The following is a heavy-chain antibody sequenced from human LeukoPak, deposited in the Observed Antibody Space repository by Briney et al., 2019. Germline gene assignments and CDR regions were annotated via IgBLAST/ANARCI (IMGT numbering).Heavy chain of an antibody. J-gene: IGHJ3*02. CDR2: INPNSGGT. D-gene: IGHD6-19*01. CDR1: GYTFTSYG. CDR3: ARDHRPPSGWYTGEWFAAFDI. Sequence: VASVKVSCKASGYTFTSYGISWVRQAPGQGLEWMGWINPNSGGTNYAQKFQGRVTMTRDTSISTAYMELSRLRSDDTAVYYCARDHRPPSGWYTGEWFAAFDIWGQGTMVTVSS. V-gene: IGHV1-2*02.